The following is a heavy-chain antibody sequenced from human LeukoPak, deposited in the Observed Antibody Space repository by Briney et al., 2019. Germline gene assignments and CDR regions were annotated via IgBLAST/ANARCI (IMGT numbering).Heavy chain of an antibody. CDR3: AKDFFPYGSSWPDY. Sequence: GGSLRLSCAASGFTFSSYGMHWVRQAPGKGLEWVAVISYDGGNKYYADSVKGRFTISRDNSKNTLYLQMNSLRAEDTAVYYCAKDFFPYGSSWPDYWGQGTLVTVSS. CDR1: GFTFSSYG. CDR2: ISYDGGNK. V-gene: IGHV3-30*18. D-gene: IGHD6-13*01. J-gene: IGHJ4*02.